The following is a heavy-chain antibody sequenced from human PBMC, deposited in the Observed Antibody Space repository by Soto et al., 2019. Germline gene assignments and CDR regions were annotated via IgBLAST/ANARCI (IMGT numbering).Heavy chain of an antibody. CDR3: XXXXXXXSSGY. V-gene: IGHV3-74*01. J-gene: IGHJ4*02. CDR1: GFTFSSYW. Sequence: EVQLVESGGGLVQPGGSLRLSCAASGFTFSSYWXXXXXXXXXXGLVWVSRINSDGSSTSYADSVKGRFTISRDNXXXXXXXXXXXXXXXXXXXXXXXXXXXXXSSGYWGQGTLVTVSS. D-gene: IGHD6-6*01. CDR2: INSDGSST.